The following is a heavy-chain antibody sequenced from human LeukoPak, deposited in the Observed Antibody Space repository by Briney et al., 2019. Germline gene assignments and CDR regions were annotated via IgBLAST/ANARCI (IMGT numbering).Heavy chain of an antibody. J-gene: IGHJ4*02. Sequence: PSETLSLTCTIFGDSMSGFHCSWIRQSPGKGLEWIGQMSLSGSNNYNPSLESRITMALDASNNQFSLRLSSVNTADTATYYCAIYREGQGGRGFWGRGTLVTVSS. CDR3: AIYREGQGGRGF. CDR2: MSLSGSN. V-gene: IGHV4-59*01. D-gene: IGHD3-10*01. CDR1: GDSMSGFH.